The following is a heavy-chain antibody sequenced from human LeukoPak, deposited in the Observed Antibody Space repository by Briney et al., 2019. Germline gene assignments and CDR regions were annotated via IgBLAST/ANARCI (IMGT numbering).Heavy chain of an antibody. J-gene: IGHJ5*02. Sequence: GGSLRLSCAASGFTFSSYWMSWVRQAPGKGLEWVANIKQDGSEKYYVDSVKGRFTISRDNAKNSVYLQMNSLRGEDTAVYYCGRDLTIYGSWRVNYFDPWGQGTMVTVSS. V-gene: IGHV3-7*03. D-gene: IGHD3-10*01. CDR1: GFTFSSYW. CDR3: GRDLTIYGSWRVNYFDP. CDR2: IKQDGSEK.